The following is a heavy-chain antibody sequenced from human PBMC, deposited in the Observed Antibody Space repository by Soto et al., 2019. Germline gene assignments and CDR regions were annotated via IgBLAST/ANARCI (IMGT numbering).Heavy chain of an antibody. CDR2: IFDSATT. CDR3: ARGPSGDKVHY. D-gene: IGHD7-27*01. Sequence: LQPLSLTCSVAGGSSSSVGYCWSCIRQHPGKCLEWIGHIFDSATTYTNPSLRSQVAISLDTSKNHFSLTLSSVTAADTAVYYCARGPSGDKVHYWGQGALVTVSS. V-gene: IGHV4-30-4*08. CDR1: GGSSSSVGYC. J-gene: IGHJ4*02.